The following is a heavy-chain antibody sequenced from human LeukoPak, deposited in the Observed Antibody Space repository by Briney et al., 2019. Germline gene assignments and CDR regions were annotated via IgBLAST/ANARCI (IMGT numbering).Heavy chain of an antibody. CDR3: ARDFMTAENDLSPWNWFDP. V-gene: IGHV1-69*04. CDR2: IIPIFGIA. Sequence: ASVKVSCKASGCTFSSYAISWVRQAPGQGLEWMGRIIPIFGIANYAHEFQGRVTMTAHKSTSTDYMELSSLISEDTAVYYCARDFMTAENDLSPWNWFDPWGQGTLVTVSS. CDR1: GCTFSSYA. J-gene: IGHJ5*02. D-gene: IGHD2-21*02.